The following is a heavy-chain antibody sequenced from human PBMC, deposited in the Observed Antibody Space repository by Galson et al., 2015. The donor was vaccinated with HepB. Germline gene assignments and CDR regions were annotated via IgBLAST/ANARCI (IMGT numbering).Heavy chain of an antibody. CDR1: GFTFSSYA. CDR2: ISFDGFNK. D-gene: IGHD3-10*01. J-gene: IGHJ3*02. CDR3: ARGRMVRGLSLRYDAVDI. Sequence: SLRLSCAGSGFTFSSYAMHWVRQAPGKGLEWVAVISFDGFNKYYADSVKGRFTISRDNSKNTLYLQMNSLSAEDTAVYYCARGRMVRGLSLRYDAVDIRGQGTMVTVSS. V-gene: IGHV3-30*04.